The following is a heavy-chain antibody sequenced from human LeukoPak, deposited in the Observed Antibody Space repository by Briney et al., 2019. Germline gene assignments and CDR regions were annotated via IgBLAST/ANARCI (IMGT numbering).Heavy chain of an antibody. J-gene: IGHJ4*02. Sequence: PSETLSLTCTVSGGSISSSSYYWGWIRQPPGKGLEWIGSIYYSGSTYYNPSLKSRVTISVDTSKNQFSLKLSSVTAADTAVYYCATGLRYHDYWGQGTLVTVSS. CDR1: GGSISSSSYY. D-gene: IGHD4-17*01. V-gene: IGHV4-39*01. CDR2: IYYSGST. CDR3: ATGLRYHDY.